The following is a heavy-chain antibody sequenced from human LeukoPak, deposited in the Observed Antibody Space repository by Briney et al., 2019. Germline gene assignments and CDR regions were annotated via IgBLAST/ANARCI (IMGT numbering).Heavy chain of an antibody. CDR2: IYYSGSP. J-gene: IGHJ6*03. CDR1: GVSISSSSYY. Sequence: SETLSLTCTVSGVSISSSSYYWGWIRQPPGKGLEWIGSIYYSGSPYYNPSLKSRVTISVDTSKNQFSLKLSSVTAADTAVYYCARDSYSYCSSTSCYRYYYYMDVWGKGTTVTVSS. V-gene: IGHV4-39*07. CDR3: ARDSYSYCSSTSCYRYYYYMDV. D-gene: IGHD2-2*02.